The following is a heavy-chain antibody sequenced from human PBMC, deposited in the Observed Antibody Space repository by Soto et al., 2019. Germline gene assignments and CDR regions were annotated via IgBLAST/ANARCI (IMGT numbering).Heavy chain of an antibody. CDR3: AHLPWKKLWPRAPVVY. CDR1: GGSLISYY. J-gene: IGHJ4*02. D-gene: IGHD5-18*01. Sequence: SETLSLTCTVSGGSLISYYWSWIRQPPGRGLEWIGFIYYAGSTKYNPSLNSRVTISVDTSKNQLVLTMTKMDPVDTATYYCAHLPWKKLWPRAPVVYWGQGTLVTV. V-gene: IGHV4-59*01. CDR2: IYYAGST.